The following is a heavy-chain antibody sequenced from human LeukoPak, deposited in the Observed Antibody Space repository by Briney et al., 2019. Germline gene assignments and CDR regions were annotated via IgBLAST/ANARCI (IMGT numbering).Heavy chain of an antibody. D-gene: IGHD1-26*01. V-gene: IGHV1-3*01. CDR1: GYTFTTYT. CDR3: ARDLRRKSGSYGDY. J-gene: IGHJ4*02. Sequence: ASVKVSCKASGYTFTTYTIHWVRQAPGHRLEWMGWINAGNGNTKYSQKFQGRVTITRDTSASTAYMELRSLRSDDTAVYYCARDLRRKSGSYGDYWGQGTLVTVSS. CDR2: INAGNGNT.